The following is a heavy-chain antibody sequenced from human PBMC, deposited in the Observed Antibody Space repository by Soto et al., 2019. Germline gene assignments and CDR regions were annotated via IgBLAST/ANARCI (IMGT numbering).Heavy chain of an antibody. CDR3: ARVQGLYYGDYAGYGIDV. Sequence: ASVKVSCKASGYTFTGYYMHWVRQAPGQGLEWMGWINPNSGGTNYAQKFQGWVTMTRDTSISTAYMELSRLRSDDTAVYYCARVQGLYYGDYAGYGIDVWGQGTTVTVSS. V-gene: IGHV1-2*04. CDR2: INPNSGGT. J-gene: IGHJ6*02. D-gene: IGHD4-17*01. CDR1: GYTFTGYY.